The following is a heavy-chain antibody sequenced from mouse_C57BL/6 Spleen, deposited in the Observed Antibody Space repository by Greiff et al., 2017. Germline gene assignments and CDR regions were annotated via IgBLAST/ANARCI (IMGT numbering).Heavy chain of an antibody. J-gene: IGHJ4*01. CDR3: ARKTDYYGSSYAMHY. CDR2: INPSNGGT. D-gene: IGHD1-1*01. V-gene: IGHV1-53*01. CDR1: GYTFTSYW. Sequence: QVQLQQPGTELVKPGASVKLSCKASGYTFTSYWMHWVKQRPGQGLEWIGNINPSNGGTNYNEKFKSKATLTVEKSSSTAYMQLSSLSSEYSAVFYCARKTDYYGSSYAMHYRGPGTSVTVSS.